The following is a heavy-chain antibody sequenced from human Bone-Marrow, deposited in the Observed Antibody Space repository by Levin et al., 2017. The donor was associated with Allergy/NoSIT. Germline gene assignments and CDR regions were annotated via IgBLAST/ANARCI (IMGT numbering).Heavy chain of an antibody. CDR1: GGTFSSYA. V-gene: IGHV1-69*13. Sequence: SVKVSCKASGGTFSSYAISWVRQAPGQGLEWMGGIIPIFGTANYAQKFQGRVTITADESTSTAYMELSSLRSEDTAVYYCARGRIAARHSDYWGQGTLVTVSS. J-gene: IGHJ4*02. D-gene: IGHD6-6*01. CDR3: ARGRIAARHSDY. CDR2: IIPIFGTA.